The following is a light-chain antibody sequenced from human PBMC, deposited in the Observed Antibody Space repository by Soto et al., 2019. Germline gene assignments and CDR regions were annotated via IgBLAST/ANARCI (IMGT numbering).Light chain of an antibody. CDR2: EAS. Sequence: QSALTQPASVSGSPGQSITISCTGTSSDVGAYGYVSWYQQHPGKAPKLMIYEASYRPSGVSNRFSGSKSGNAASLTTSGRQAQVEADYNCSSYTTGSTVVFGVGTKLTAL. CDR1: SSDVGAYGY. V-gene: IGLV2-14*01. J-gene: IGLJ2*01. CDR3: SSYTTGSTVV.